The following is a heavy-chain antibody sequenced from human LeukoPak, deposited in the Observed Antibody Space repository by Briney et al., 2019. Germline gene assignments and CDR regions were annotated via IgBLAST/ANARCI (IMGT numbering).Heavy chain of an antibody. D-gene: IGHD3-22*01. CDR2: INPNSGGT. CDR1: AYTFTGYY. V-gene: IGHV1-2*02. J-gene: IGHJ1*01. CDR3: ARDGVGYYDSCGYYYFQH. Sequence: ASVKVSCKASAYTFTGYYMHWMRQAPGQGLEWMGWINPNSGGTNYAQKFQGRVTMTRDTSISTAYMELSRLRSDDTAVYYCARDGVGYYDSCGYYYFQHWGQGTLVTVSS.